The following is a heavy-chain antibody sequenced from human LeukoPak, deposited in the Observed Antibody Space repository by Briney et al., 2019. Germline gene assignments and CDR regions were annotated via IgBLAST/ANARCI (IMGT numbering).Heavy chain of an antibody. CDR1: GGSISSSNW. J-gene: IGHJ4*02. D-gene: IGHD3-22*01. CDR2: IYHSGST. V-gene: IGHV4-4*02. CDR3: ARGHYYDSSGYYEYYFDY. Sequence: TETLSLTCAVSGGSISSSNWWSWVRQPPGKGLEWIGEIYHSGSTNYNPSLKSRVTISVDKSKNQFSLKLSSVTAADTAVYYCARGHYYDSSGYYEYYFDYWGQGTLVTVSS.